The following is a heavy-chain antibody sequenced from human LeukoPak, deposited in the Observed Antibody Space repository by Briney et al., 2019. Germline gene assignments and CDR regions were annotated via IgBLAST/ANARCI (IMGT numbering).Heavy chain of an antibody. CDR2: ISYDGSNK. CDR3: AKSYADFYYYYGMDV. J-gene: IGHJ6*02. D-gene: IGHD2-2*01. V-gene: IGHV3-30*18. CDR1: GFTFSSYG. Sequence: PGGALRLSCAASGFTFSSYGMHWVRQAPGKGLEWVAVISYDGSNKHYADSVKGRFTISRDNSKNTLYLQMNSLRAEDTAVYYCAKSYADFYYYYGMDVWGQGTTVTVSS.